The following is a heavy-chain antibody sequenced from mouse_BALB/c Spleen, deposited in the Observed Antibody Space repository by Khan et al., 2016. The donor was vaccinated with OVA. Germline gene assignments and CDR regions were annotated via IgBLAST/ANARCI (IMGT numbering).Heavy chain of an antibody. D-gene: IGHD2-14*01. CDR1: GYTFTNYG. CDR2: INTYTGEP. CDR3: ESREYYRSFAY. V-gene: IGHV9-3-1*01. J-gene: IGHJ3*01. Sequence: VQLVESGPELKKPGETVKISCKASGYTFTNYGMDWVKQAPGKGLKWMGWINTYTGEPTYADDFKGRFAFTLETSASTAYLQINNLKNEDTATYFWESREYYRSFAYWGQGTLVTVFA.